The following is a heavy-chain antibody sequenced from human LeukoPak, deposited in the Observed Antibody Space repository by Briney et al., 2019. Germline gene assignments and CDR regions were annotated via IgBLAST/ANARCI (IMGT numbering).Heavy chain of an antibody. Sequence: PSETLSLTCTVSGGSISSYYWSWIRQPPGKGLEWIGYIYYSGSTNYNPSLKSRVTISVDTSKNQFSLKLSSVTAADTAVYYCARDSATGEQGYNWFDPWGQGTLVTVSS. V-gene: IGHV4-59*01. CDR2: IYYSGST. D-gene: IGHD1-1*01. CDR1: GGSISSYY. J-gene: IGHJ5*02. CDR3: ARDSATGEQGYNWFDP.